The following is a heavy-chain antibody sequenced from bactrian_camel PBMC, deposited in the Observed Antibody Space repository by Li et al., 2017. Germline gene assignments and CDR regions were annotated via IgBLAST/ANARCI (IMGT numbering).Heavy chain of an antibody. CDR2: FSTRSGST. CDR1: HTTGTFN. CDR3: AAQLPSTLCSTAGADTRDTLY. D-gene: IGHD6*01. V-gene: IGHV3S54*01. J-gene: IGHJ4*01. Sequence: HVQLVESGGGSVQAGGSLRLSCAASHTTGTFNFGWFRQAPGNEREAVAAFSTRSGSTRYADSVKGRFTIYKDNTKNTLYLQMNSLRPEDAAVYYCAAQLPSTLCSTAGADTRDTLYWGQGTQVTVS.